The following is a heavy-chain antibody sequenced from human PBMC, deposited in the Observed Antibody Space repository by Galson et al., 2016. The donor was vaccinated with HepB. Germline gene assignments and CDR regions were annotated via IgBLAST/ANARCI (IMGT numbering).Heavy chain of an antibody. D-gene: IGHD2-15*01. CDR1: GGSFSSGGYS. V-gene: IGHV4-30-2*01. CDR3: ARCSPLYGLDV. J-gene: IGHJ6*02. Sequence: TLSLTCAVSGGSFSSGGYSWSWIRQPPGKGLEWIGYIYHSGSTYYNPSLKSRVTISVDRSKNHFSLNLSSVTAADTAIYYWARCSPLYGLDVWGQGTTVTVSS. CDR2: IYHSGST.